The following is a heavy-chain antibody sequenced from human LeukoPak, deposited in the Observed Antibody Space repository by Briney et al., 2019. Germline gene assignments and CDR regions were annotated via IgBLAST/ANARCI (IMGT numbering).Heavy chain of an antibody. CDR3: ARSARYFDWLSPTDYYMDV. V-gene: IGHV3-48*04. J-gene: IGHJ6*03. CDR2: ISSSGSTI. D-gene: IGHD3-9*01. CDR1: GFTFSSYS. Sequence: GGSLRLSCAASGFTFSSYSMNWVRQAPGKGLEWVSYISSSGSTIYYADSVKGRFTISRDNAKNSLYLQMNSLRAEDTAVYYCARSARYFDWLSPTDYYMDVWGKGTTVTVSS.